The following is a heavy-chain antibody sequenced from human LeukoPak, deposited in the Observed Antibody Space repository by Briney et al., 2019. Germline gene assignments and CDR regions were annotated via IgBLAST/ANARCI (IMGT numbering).Heavy chain of an antibody. J-gene: IGHJ4*02. CDR2: IFQSGTT. V-gene: IGHV4-59*01. D-gene: IGHD3-9*01. Sequence: SETLSLTCTVSGDSITTYYWSWIRQPPGKGLEWIGYIFQSGTTKYNPSLKSRVTILSDVSKNQFSLNLTSVTAADTAVYYCARGLRYFDWLNIWGQGTLVTVSS. CDR3: ARGLRYFDWLNI. CDR1: GDSITTYY.